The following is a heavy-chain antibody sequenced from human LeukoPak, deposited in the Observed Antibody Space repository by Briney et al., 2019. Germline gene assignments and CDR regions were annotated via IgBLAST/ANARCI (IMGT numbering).Heavy chain of an antibody. J-gene: IGHJ4*02. CDR3: ARQNYGDLIFDY. CDR1: GYTFTNYW. D-gene: IGHD4-17*01. V-gene: IGHV5-51*01. CDR2: IYPGDSHI. Sequence: GESLKISCKASGYTFTNYWIGWVRQMPGKGLEWMGIIYPGDSHIRYSPSFQGQVTISADKSISTAYLQWSSLKASDTAMYYCARQNYGDLIFDYWGQGTLVTVSS.